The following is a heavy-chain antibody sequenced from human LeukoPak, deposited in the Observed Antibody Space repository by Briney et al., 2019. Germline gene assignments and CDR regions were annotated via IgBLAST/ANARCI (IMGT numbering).Heavy chain of an antibody. J-gene: IGHJ6*03. Sequence: LSLTCTVSGGSISSYYMSWIRQAPGKGLEWVSYISSSGSTIYYADSVKGRFTISRDNAKNSLYLQMNSLRAEDTAVYYCARDLSMDVWGKGTTVTVSS. V-gene: IGHV3-11*04. CDR1: GGSISSYY. CDR2: ISSSGSTI. CDR3: ARDLSMDV.